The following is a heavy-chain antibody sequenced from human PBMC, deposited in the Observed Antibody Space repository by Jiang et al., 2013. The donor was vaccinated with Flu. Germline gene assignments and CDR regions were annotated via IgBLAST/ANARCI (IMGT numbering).Heavy chain of an antibody. D-gene: IGHD3-22*01. J-gene: IGHJ6*02. V-gene: IGHV3-30*01. CDR1: GFTFSSYA. CDR3: ARITMIVDVGGMDV. CDR2: ISYDGSNK. Sequence: RSLRLSCAASGFTFSSYAMHWVRQAPGKGLEWVAVISYDGSNKYYADSVKGRFTISRDNSKNTLYLQMNSLRAEDTAVYYCARITMIVDVGGMDVWGQGTTVTVSS.